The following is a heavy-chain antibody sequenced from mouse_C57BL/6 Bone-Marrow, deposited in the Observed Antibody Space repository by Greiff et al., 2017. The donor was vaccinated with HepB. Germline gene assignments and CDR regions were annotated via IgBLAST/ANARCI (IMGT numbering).Heavy chain of an antibody. CDR1: GFTFSDYY. V-gene: IGHV5-12*01. CDR3: ARRYYYGSSYGYFDV. J-gene: IGHJ1*03. CDR2: ISNGGGST. D-gene: IGHD1-1*01. Sequence: DVKLVESGGGLVQPGGSLKLSCAASGFTFSDYYMYWVRQTPEKRLEWVAYISNGGGSTYYPDTVKGRFTISRDNAKNTLYLQMSRLKSEDTAMYYCARRYYYGSSYGYFDVWGTGTTVTVSS.